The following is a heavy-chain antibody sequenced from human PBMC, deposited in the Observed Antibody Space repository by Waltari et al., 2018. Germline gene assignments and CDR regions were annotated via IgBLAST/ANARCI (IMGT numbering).Heavy chain of an antibody. J-gene: IGHJ6*02. CDR1: GFKFSAYA. D-gene: IGHD6-19*01. CDR2: IGSSSSFM. V-gene: IGHV3-21*02. Sequence: EVQLVESGGGLVKPGGSLRLSCVASGFKFSAYAMNWVRQAPGKGLEWCSSIGSSSSFMDYADSVRGRFTVSRDNAKNTLYLQMDTLRAEDTAVYYCAREGAEQWVVEDYGMDVWGQGTTVTVSS. CDR3: AREGAEQWVVEDYGMDV.